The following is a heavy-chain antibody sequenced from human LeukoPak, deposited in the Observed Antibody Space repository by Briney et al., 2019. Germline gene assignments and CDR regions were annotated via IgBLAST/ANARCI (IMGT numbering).Heavy chain of an antibody. CDR1: GFTFSSYG. CDR2: IRYDGSNK. CDR3: AKVLSSGWSQDAFDI. V-gene: IGHV3-30*02. D-gene: IGHD6-19*01. J-gene: IGHJ3*02. Sequence: PGGSLRLSCAASGFTFSSYGMHWVRQAPGKGLEWVAFIRYDGSNKYYADSVKGRFTISRDNSKNTLYLQMNSLRAEDTAVYYCAKVLSSGWSQDAFDIWGQGTMVTVSS.